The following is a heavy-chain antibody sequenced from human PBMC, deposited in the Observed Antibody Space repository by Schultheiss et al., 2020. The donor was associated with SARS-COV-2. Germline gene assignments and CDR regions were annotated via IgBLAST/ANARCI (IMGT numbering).Heavy chain of an antibody. V-gene: IGHV4-59*06. CDR1: GGSISSYY. Sequence: SETLSLTCTVSGGSISSYYWGWIRQPPGKGLEWIGFIYYSGSTHYNPSLKSRLTISVDTSKNQFSLKLSSVTAADTAVYYCASNSGTTGDRRYYYGMDVWGQGTTVTVSS. D-gene: IGHD4-23*01. CDR3: ASNSGTTGDRRYYYGMDV. CDR2: IYYSGST. J-gene: IGHJ6*02.